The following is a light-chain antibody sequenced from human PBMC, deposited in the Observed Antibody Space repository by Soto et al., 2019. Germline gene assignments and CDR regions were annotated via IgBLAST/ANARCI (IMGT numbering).Light chain of an antibody. V-gene: IGLV2-14*01. CDR1: SSDVGAYNY. J-gene: IGLJ2*01. CDR2: EVS. CDR3: SSYSGSNTLV. Sequence: QSALTQPASVSGSPGQSITISCTGTSSDVGAYNYVSWYQQHPGKAPKLKIFEVSDRPSGVSNRVSGSKSGNTPSLTISGLQSEDEADYYCSSYSGSNTLVFGGGTKLTVL.